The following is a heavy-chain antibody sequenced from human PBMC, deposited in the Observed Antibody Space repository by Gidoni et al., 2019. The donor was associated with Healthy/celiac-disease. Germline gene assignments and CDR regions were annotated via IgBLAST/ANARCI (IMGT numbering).Heavy chain of an antibody. J-gene: IGHJ4*02. CDR1: GFTFSNYG. D-gene: IGHD5-12*01. Sequence: QVQLVESGGGVVQPGRSLRLSCVSSGFTFSNYGMHWVRQAPGKGLEWVAVIWYDVNNKYYVDSVKGRFTIARDNSKNTLYLQMNSLRAEDTAVYYCARDRGYSGYSDYWGQGTLVTVSS. CDR2: IWYDVNNK. V-gene: IGHV3-33*01. CDR3: ARDRGYSGYSDY.